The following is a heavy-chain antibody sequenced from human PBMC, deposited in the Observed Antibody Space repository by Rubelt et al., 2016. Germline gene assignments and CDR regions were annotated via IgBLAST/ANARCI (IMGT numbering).Heavy chain of an antibody. CDR3: ARDRIRIAARQGWYFDL. V-gene: IGHV1-18*01. J-gene: IGHJ2*01. Sequence: QVQLVQSGAEVKKPGASVKVSCKASGYTFTSYGISWVRQAPGHGLEWMGWISAYNGNTNYAQKLQGGVTMTPDTSTSTAYMELRSLRSDDTAVYYCARDRIRIAARQGWYFDLWGRGTLVTVSS. CDR1: GYTFTSYG. CDR2: ISAYNGNT. D-gene: IGHD6-6*01.